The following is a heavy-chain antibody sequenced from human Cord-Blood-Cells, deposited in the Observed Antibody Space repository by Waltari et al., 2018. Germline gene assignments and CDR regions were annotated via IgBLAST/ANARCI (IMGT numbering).Heavy chain of an antibody. CDR1: GGSISSSSYY. CDR3: PLSYYYGSGIGAFDI. Sequence: QLQLQESGPGLVKPSETLSLTCTVSGGSISSSSYYWGWIRQPPGKGLEWIGGIYYSGSTYYNPSLKSRVTISVDTSKNQFSLKLSSVTAADTAVYYCPLSYYYGSGIGAFDIWGQGTMVTVSS. CDR2: IYYSGST. J-gene: IGHJ3*02. D-gene: IGHD3-10*01. V-gene: IGHV4-39*07.